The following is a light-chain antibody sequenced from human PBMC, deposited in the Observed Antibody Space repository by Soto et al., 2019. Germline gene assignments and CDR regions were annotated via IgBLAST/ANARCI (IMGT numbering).Light chain of an antibody. CDR3: QQGYNTPFT. J-gene: IGKJ2*01. CDR2: AAS. Sequence: DIQMTQSPSSLSASVGERVTITCRASQSISSYLNWYQQKPGKAPKRLIYAASSFESGVPSRFSGSGSGTAFTLTISSLQPEDFATYYCQQGYNTPFTFGQGTKLEIK. V-gene: IGKV1-39*01. CDR1: QSISSY.